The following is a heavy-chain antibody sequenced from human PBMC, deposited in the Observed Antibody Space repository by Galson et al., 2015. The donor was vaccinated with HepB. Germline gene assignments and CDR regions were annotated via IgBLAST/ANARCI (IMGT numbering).Heavy chain of an antibody. Sequence: SVKVSCKASGYTFTSYGISWVRQAPGQGLEWMGWISAYNGNTNYAQKLQGRVTTTTDTSTSTAYMELRSLRSDDTAVYYCARERGTTGLDLIDYWGQGTLVTVSS. D-gene: IGHD1-1*01. CDR2: ISAYNGNT. V-gene: IGHV1-18*01. CDR3: ARERGTTGLDLIDY. CDR1: GYTFTSYG. J-gene: IGHJ4*02.